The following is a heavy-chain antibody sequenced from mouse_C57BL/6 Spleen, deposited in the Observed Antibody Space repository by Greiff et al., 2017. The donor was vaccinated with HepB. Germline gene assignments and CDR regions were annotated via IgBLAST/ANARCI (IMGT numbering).Heavy chain of an antibody. Sequence: EVQVVESGGDLVKPGGSLKLSCAASGFTFSSYGMSWVRQTPDKRLEWVATISSGGSYTYYPDSVKGRFTISRDNAKNTLYLQMSSLKSEDTAMYYCAKGDYGDYYARDYWGQGTSATVSS. J-gene: IGHJ4*01. CDR3: AKGDYGDYYARDY. CDR1: GFTFSSYG. CDR2: ISSGGSYT. D-gene: IGHD2-4*01. V-gene: IGHV5-6*01.